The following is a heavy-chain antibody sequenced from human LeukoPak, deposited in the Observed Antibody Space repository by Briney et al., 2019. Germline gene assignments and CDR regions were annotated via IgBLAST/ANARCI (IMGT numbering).Heavy chain of an antibody. J-gene: IGHJ6*03. Sequence: SETLSLTCAVYGGSFSGYYWSWIRQPPGKGLEWIGEINHSGSTNYNPSLKSRVTLSVDTSKNQFSLKLSSVTAADTAVYYCAREGRFRLTNTDGARFWNGPPGHYYYMDVWGKGTTVTVSS. CDR3: AREGRFRLTNTDGARFWNGPPGHYYYMDV. CDR2: INHSGST. CDR1: GGSFSGYY. D-gene: IGHD1-1*01. V-gene: IGHV4-34*01.